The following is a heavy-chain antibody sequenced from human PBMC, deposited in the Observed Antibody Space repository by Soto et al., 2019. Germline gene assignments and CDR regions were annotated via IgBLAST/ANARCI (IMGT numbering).Heavy chain of an antibody. J-gene: IGHJ6*02. CDR1: GGSISSGDYY. Sequence: SETLSLTCTVSGGSISSGDYYWSWIRQPPGKGLEWIGYIYYSGSTYYNPSLKSRVTTSVDTSKNQFSLKLSSVTAADTAVYYCARLAARPGESYYYGMAVWGQGTTVTVSS. CDR3: ARLAARPGESYYYGMAV. CDR2: IYYSGST. D-gene: IGHD6-6*01. V-gene: IGHV4-30-4*01.